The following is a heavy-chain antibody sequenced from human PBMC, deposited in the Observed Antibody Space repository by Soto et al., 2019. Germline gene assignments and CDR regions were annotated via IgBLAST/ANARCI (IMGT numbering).Heavy chain of an antibody. CDR3: ARGSPGTVDH. D-gene: IGHD3-10*01. CDR1: GYSFTSLH. J-gene: IGHJ4*02. V-gene: IGHV1-8*01. CDR2: MNPHSGET. Sequence: QVQLVQSGAEVRRPGASVKVSCKASGYSFTSLHFNWVRQATGQGLEWIGWMNPHSGETGYAQRFQGRVTMPRDISLSTAYMDLRSLTPHDTAVYLCARGSPGTVDHWGQGTLVTVSS.